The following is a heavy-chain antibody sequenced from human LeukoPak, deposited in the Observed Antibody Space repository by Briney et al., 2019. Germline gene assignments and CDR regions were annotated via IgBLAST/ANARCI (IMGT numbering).Heavy chain of an antibody. CDR2: INHSGST. J-gene: IGHJ4*02. V-gene: IGHV4-34*01. CDR3: ASFNYDFWSGYFDY. CDR1: GGSLSNYY. D-gene: IGHD3-3*01. Sequence: SETLSLTCTVSGGSLSNYYWSWIRQPPGKGLEWIGEINHSGSTNYNPSLKSRVTISVDTSKNQFSLKLSSVTAADTAVYYCASFNYDFWSGYFDYWGQGTLVTVSS.